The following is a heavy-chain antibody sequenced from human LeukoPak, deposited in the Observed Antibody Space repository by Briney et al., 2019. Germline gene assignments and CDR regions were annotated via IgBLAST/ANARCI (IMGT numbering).Heavy chain of an antibody. Sequence: PGGSLRLSCAASGFTFDDYAMHWVRQAPGKGLEWVSGISWNSGSIGYADSVKGRFTISRDNAKNSLYLQMNSLRAEDTALYYCAKDRTGGEGSSWYYFDYWGQGTLVTVSS. V-gene: IGHV3-9*01. J-gene: IGHJ4*02. CDR3: AKDRTGGEGSSWYYFDY. D-gene: IGHD6-13*01. CDR2: ISWNSGSI. CDR1: GFTFDDYA.